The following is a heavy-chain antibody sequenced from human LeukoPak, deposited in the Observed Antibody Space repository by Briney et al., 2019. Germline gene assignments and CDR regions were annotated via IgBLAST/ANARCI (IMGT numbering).Heavy chain of an antibody. J-gene: IGHJ4*02. CDR1: GFTFSSYA. D-gene: IGHD3-16*01. CDR2: LTLSGTNT. V-gene: IGHV3-23*01. CDR3: AKDSPLRTSYHGYFDY. Sequence: GGSLRLSCAASGFTFSSYAMSWVRQAPGKGLDWVSALTLSGTNTHYASSVKGRFTISRDISKNPLYLQMNPLRAEDTAVYYCAKDSPLRTSYHGYFDYWGQGTLVTVSS.